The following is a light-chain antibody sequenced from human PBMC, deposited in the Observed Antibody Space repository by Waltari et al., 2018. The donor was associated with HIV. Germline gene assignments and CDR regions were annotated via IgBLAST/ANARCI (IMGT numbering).Light chain of an antibody. CDR1: QAISHNY. CDR3: QQYATSPRT. J-gene: IGKJ2*01. V-gene: IGKV3-20*01. Sequence: IVLTQSPDTLSLSPGEKATLSCRPSQAISHNYLAWYQQKPGQAPRLLISGASGRAAGIPDRFSGSGSGADFTLTISRLEAADSAVYHCQQYATSPRTFGQGTRLEIK. CDR2: GAS.